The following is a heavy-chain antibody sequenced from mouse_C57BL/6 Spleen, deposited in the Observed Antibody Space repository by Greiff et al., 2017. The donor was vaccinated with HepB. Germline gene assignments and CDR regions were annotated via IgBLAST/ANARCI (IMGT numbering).Heavy chain of an antibody. V-gene: IGHV10-3*01. CDR2: IRSKSSNYAT. D-gene: IGHD2-4*01. CDR3: VREEDYDYDDAMDY. Sequence: EVQGVESGGGLVQPKGSLKLSCAASGFTFNTYAMHWVRQAPGKGLEWVARIRSKSSNYATYYADSVKDRFTISRDDSQSMLYLQMNNLKTEDTAMYYCVREEDYDYDDAMDYWGQGTSVTVSS. J-gene: IGHJ4*01. CDR1: GFTFNTYA.